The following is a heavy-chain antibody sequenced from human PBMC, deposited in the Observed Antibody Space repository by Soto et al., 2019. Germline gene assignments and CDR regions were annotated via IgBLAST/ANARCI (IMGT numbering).Heavy chain of an antibody. D-gene: IGHD6-25*01. J-gene: IGHJ4*02. CDR2: IKSRALGETT. CDR1: GFTFSNAW. CDR3: ATAAAVSEGVFDH. Sequence: VQLVESGGASVETGGSLRLTCAASGFTFSNAWMTWVRQAPGKGLEWVGRIKSRALGETTDYAAPVKGRFTISRDDSENTLSLQLNSLKTEDTAVYYCATAAAVSEGVFDHWGQGTLVTVSS. V-gene: IGHV3-15*02.